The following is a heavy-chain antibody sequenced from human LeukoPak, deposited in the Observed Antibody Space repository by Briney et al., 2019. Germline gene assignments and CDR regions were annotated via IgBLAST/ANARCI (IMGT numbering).Heavy chain of an antibody. V-gene: IGHV1-18*01. CDR3: ARDTGGYCTNGVCYGAYYYYYYMDV. CDR1: GYTFTSYG. Sequence: VASVKVSCKASGYTFTSYGISWVRQAPGQGLEWMGWISAYNGNTNYAQKLQGRVTMTTDTSTSTAYMELRSLRSDDTAVYYCARDTGGYCTNGVCYGAYYYYYYMDVWGKGTTVTVSS. D-gene: IGHD2-8*01. J-gene: IGHJ6*03. CDR2: ISAYNGNT.